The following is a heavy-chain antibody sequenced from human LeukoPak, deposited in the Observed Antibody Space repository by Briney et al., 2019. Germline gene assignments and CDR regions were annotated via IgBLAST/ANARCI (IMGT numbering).Heavy chain of an antibody. D-gene: IGHD3-9*01. Sequence: SETLSLTCTVSGGSISSSSYYWGWIRQPPGKGLEWIGSIYYSGSTYYNPSLKSRVTISVDTSKNQFSLKLSSVTAADTAVYYCASLVTGYYNVIDGMDVWGQGTTVTVSS. V-gene: IGHV4-39*01. CDR2: IYYSGST. J-gene: IGHJ6*02. CDR3: ASLVTGYYNVIDGMDV. CDR1: GGSISSSSYY.